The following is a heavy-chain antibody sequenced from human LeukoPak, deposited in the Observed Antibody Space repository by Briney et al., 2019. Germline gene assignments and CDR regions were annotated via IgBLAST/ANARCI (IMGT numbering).Heavy chain of an antibody. CDR1: GFTVSSNY. V-gene: IGHV3-53*01. CDR3: ARVTAIIGWIDY. J-gene: IGHJ4*02. D-gene: IGHD5-18*01. Sequence: GGSLRLSCAASGFTVSSNYMSWVRQAPGKGLEWVSVIYSGGSTYYADSVKGRFTISRDNSKNTLYLQMNSLRAEDTAVYYCARVTAIIGWIDYWGQGTLVTVSS. CDR2: IYSGGST.